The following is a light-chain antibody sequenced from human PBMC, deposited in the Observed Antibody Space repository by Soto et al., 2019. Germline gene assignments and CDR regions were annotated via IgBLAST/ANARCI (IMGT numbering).Light chain of an antibody. Sequence: EIVLTQSPATLSLSPGEGATLSCRASHSVASTYLAWYQQKPGLAPRLIIYGASHRASGTPDRFSGGGSGTDFTLTISRLEPEDFAVYYCQQYGSSSFTFGQGTKLEIK. CDR3: QQYGSSSFT. CDR1: HSVASTY. J-gene: IGKJ2*01. CDR2: GAS. V-gene: IGKV3-20*01.